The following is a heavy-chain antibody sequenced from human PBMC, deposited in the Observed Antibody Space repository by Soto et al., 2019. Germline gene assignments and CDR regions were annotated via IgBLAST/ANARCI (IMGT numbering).Heavy chain of an antibody. V-gene: IGHV3-74*01. D-gene: IGHD5-12*01. Sequence: GGSLRLSCAASGFTFSSSWMHWVRQAPGKGLVWVSRVSGDGSSTNYADSVKGRFTISRDNAKNTLYLQMNSLRAEDAAVYYCAMSPPGREYGGFDFGPGGQGTRVTVPS. CDR3: AMSPPGREYGGFDFGP. J-gene: IGHJ5*02. CDR2: VSGDGSST. CDR1: GFTFSSSW.